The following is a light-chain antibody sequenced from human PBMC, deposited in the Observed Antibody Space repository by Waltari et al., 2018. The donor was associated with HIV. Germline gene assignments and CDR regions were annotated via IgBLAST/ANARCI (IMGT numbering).Light chain of an antibody. CDR3: QAWVSSTVV. CDR2: HGF. V-gene: IGLV3-1*01. J-gene: IGLJ2*01. Sequence: SYALTQPPSVSVSPGETASITCSGDKLEDRYACWYQQKPGHSPVLVIYHGFPRAPGLPSGFSGSTSGNPATLTISGTQAMVDADYYCQAWVSSTVVFGGGTKLTVL. CDR1: KLEDRY.